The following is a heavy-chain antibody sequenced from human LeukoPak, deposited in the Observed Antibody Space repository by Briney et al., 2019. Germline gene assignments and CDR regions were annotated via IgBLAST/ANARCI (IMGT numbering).Heavy chain of an antibody. Sequence: SETLSLTCTVSGGSISSSSYYWGWIRQPPGKGLEWIETINYSGDAYYNPSLKSRVTISVDSSKNQFSLKLSSVTAADTAVYYCVRLQAVTGNFDYWGQGALVTVSS. D-gene: IGHD1-20*01. V-gene: IGHV4-39*07. CDR3: VRLQAVTGNFDY. J-gene: IGHJ4*02. CDR2: INYSGDA. CDR1: GGSISSSSYY.